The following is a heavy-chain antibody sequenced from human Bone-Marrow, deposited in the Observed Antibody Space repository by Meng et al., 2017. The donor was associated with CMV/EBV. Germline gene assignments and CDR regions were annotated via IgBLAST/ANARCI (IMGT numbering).Heavy chain of an antibody. Sequence: GESLKISCVASGFTFSNHYMSWIRQAPGKGLEWISDISGTDSTIYYIDSVKGRFIISRDNAKNSLYLQMNSLRAEDTAVYYCARDSRFLEWLLIDYWGQGTLVTVSS. CDR1: GFTFSNHY. CDR2: ISGTDSTI. D-gene: IGHD3-3*01. CDR3: ARDSRFLEWLLIDY. J-gene: IGHJ4*02. V-gene: IGHV3-11*04.